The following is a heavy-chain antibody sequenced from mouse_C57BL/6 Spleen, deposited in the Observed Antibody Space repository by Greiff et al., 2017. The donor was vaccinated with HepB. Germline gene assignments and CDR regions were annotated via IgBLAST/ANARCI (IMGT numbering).Heavy chain of an antibody. Sequence: QVQLQQSGPELVKPGASVKISCKASGYAFSSSWMNWVKQRPGKGLEWIGRIYPGDGDTNYNGKFKGKATLTADKSSSTAYMQLSSLTSEDSAVYFCARSEDYDDYWGQGTTLTVSS. CDR1: GYAFSSSW. J-gene: IGHJ2*01. D-gene: IGHD2-4*01. CDR3: ARSEDYDDY. V-gene: IGHV1-82*01. CDR2: IYPGDGDT.